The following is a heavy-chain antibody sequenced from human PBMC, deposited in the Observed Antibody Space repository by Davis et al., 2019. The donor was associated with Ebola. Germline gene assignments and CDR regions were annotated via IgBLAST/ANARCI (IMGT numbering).Heavy chain of an antibody. D-gene: IGHD6-6*01. CDR1: GFTFSSYG. CDR3: ARDLYSSSPFDY. CDR2: IWYDGSNK. V-gene: IGHV3-33*01. J-gene: IGHJ4*02. Sequence: GESLKISCAASGFTFSSYGMHWVRQAPGKGLEWVAVIWYDGSNKYYADSVKGQFTISRDNSKNTLYLQMNSLRAEDTAVYYCARDLYSSSPFDYWGQGTLVTVSS.